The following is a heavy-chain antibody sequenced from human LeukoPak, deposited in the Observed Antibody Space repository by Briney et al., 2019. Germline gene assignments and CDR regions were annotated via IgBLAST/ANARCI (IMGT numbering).Heavy chain of an antibody. V-gene: IGHV5-51*01. CDR2: IYPGDSGT. D-gene: IGHD2-2*02. CDR1: GYSFTSYW. J-gene: IGHJ4*02. Sequence: GESLKISCKGSGYSFTSYWIGWVRQMPGKGLEWMGIIYPGDSGTRYSPSFQGQVTISADKSISTAYLQWSSLKASDTAMYYCARLGWCSTSCYTGFDYWGQGTLVTVSS. CDR3: ARLGWCSTSCYTGFDY.